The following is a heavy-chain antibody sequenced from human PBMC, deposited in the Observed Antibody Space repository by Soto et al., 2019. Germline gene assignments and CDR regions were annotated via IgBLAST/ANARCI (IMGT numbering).Heavy chain of an antibody. CDR2: IYLDDDK. V-gene: IGHV2-5*02. J-gene: IGHJ4*02. Sequence: QITLKESGPTLVKPTQTLTLTCTFSGFSLSTSGVGVGWIRQPPGKALEWLALIYLDDDKRYSPSLKSRLTITKDTSKNQVVLTMTNMDPVDTATYYCAHLDYSNVYFDYWGQGTLVTVSS. CDR3: AHLDYSNVYFDY. D-gene: IGHD4-4*01. CDR1: GFSLSTSGVG.